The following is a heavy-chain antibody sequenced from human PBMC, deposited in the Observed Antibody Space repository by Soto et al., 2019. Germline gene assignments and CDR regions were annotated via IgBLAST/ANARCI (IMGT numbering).Heavy chain of an antibody. D-gene: IGHD5-12*01. CDR2: IKSKTDGGTT. J-gene: IGHJ4*02. Sequence: GGSLRLSCAASGFTFSNAWMNWVRQAPGKGLEWVGRIKSKTDGGTTDYAAPVKGRFTISRDDSKNTLYLQMNSLKTEDTAVYYCTTDHIVATIFSLDNFDYWGQGTLVTVSS. V-gene: IGHV3-15*07. CDR1: GFTFSNAW. CDR3: TTDHIVATIFSLDNFDY.